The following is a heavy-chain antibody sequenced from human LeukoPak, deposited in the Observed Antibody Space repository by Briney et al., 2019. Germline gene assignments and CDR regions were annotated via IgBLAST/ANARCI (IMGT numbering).Heavy chain of an antibody. CDR2: ISGSGYST. CDR3: AKEAGYSGYDYPDY. V-gene: IGHV3-23*01. J-gene: IGHJ4*02. CDR1: GFTVSSNY. Sequence: PGGSLRLSCAASGFTVSSNYMSWVRQAPGKGLEWVSAISGSGYSTYYADSVKGRFTISRDNSKNTLYLQMNSLRAEDTAVYYCAKEAGYSGYDYPDYWGQGTLVTVSS. D-gene: IGHD5-12*01.